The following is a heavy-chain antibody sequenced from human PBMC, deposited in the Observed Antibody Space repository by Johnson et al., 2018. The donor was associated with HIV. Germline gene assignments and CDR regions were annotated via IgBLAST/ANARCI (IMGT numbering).Heavy chain of an antibody. J-gene: IGHJ3*02. V-gene: IGHV3-30*04. CDR3: ARGGIIHDAFDI. D-gene: IGHD1-1*01. CDR1: GFTFSSYT. CDR2: ISYDGSNK. Sequence: QVQLVESGGGVVQPGRSLRLSCVVSGFTFSSYTMHWVRQAPGKGLEWVAVISYDGSNKYFADSVKGRFTISRDNSKNTLYLQMSSLRAEDTAVYYCARGGIIHDAFDIWVQGTM.